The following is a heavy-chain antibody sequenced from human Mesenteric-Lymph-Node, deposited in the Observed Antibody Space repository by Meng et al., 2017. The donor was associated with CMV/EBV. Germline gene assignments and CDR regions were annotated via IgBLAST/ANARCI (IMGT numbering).Heavy chain of an antibody. D-gene: IGHD3-10*01. J-gene: IGHJ4*02. CDR1: FTSYG. CDR3: ARGGTIIRGVIRAPSPLDY. CDR2: IRGYNGNT. Sequence: FTSYGISWVRQAAGQGLEWMGWIRGYNGNTNYAQKFKGRVTMTTDTSTSTAYMELRSLRSDDTAVYYCARGGTIIRGVIRAPSPLDYWGQGTLVTVSS. V-gene: IGHV1-18*01.